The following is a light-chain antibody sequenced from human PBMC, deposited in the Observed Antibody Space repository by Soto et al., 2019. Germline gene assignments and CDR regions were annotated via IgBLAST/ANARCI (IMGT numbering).Light chain of an antibody. CDR2: LTS. V-gene: IGKV2-28*01. Sequence: DIVLTQSPLSLPVTPGEPASISCRSSQSLLQSNGYTYLDWYLQKPGQSPQLLIYLTSIRASGVPDRFSGSGSGTDFTLKISRVEAEDVGVYYCMQALQTPPTFGQGTKVDI. CDR1: QSLLQSNGYTY. J-gene: IGKJ1*01. CDR3: MQALQTPPT.